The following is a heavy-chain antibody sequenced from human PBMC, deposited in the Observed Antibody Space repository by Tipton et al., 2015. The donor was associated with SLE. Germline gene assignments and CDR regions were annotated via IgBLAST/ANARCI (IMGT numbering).Heavy chain of an antibody. CDR3: ARRGSRWCFDL. D-gene: IGHD5-12*01. CDR1: GGSITGHY. V-gene: IGHV4-59*11. Sequence: TLSLTCTVSGGSITGHYWNWIRQPPGKGLEWIGYIYYSGSANYNPSLSSRVTISVDTSKNQFSLNLRSVIAADTAVYYYARRGSRWCFDLWGRGTLVTVSS. CDR2: IYYSGSA. J-gene: IGHJ2*01.